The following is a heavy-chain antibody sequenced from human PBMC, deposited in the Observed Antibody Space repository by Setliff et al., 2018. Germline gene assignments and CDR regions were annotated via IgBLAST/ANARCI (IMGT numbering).Heavy chain of an antibody. J-gene: IGHJ4*02. CDR2: VYYSGAA. CDR1: GDSISAAS. CDR3: GRHLGPWDPVDF. Sequence: PSETLSLTCNVSGDSISAASIMAWIRQPPGKGLEFIGYVYYSGAAKYDPSLKSRVTISVDTSKNQVSLRLVSVTAADTAIYYCGRHLGPWDPVDFWGQGTLVTVSS. D-gene: IGHD1-26*01. V-gene: IGHV4-59*08.